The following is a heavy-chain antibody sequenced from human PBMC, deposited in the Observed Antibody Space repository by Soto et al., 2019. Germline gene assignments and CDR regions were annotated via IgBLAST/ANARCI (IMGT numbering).Heavy chain of an antibody. CDR3: ARGRGSDSSPSYYRMDV. D-gene: IGHD6-13*01. J-gene: IGHJ6*02. Sequence: PSQTLSLTCVISGDSVSSNSAAWNWIRQSPSRGLEWLGRTYYRSKWYNDYAVSVKSRITINPDTSKNQFSLQLNSVTPEDTAVYYCARGRGSDSSPSYYRMDVWGQGTTVTVSS. CDR1: GDSVSSNSAA. V-gene: IGHV6-1*01. CDR2: TYYRSKWYN.